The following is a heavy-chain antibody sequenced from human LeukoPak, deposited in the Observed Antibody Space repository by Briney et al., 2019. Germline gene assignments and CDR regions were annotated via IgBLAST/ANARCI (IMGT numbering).Heavy chain of an antibody. D-gene: IGHD3-22*01. Sequence: PGRSLRLSCAASGFTFDDYAMHWVRQAPGKGLEWVSGISWNSGSIGYADSVKGRFTISRDNAKNTLYLQMNSLRAEDTAVYYCAKGTTHYYDSSGPDAFDIWGQGTMVTVSS. CDR1: GFTFDDYA. V-gene: IGHV3-9*01. CDR2: ISWNSGSI. J-gene: IGHJ3*02. CDR3: AKGTTHYYDSSGPDAFDI.